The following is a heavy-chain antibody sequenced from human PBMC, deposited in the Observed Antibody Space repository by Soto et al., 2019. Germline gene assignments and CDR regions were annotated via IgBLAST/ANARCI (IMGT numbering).Heavy chain of an antibody. V-gene: IGHV5-51*01. CDR3: ARRLYYYDSSGYYWFDP. Sequence: GESLKLSCKVSGYSFTIYWIGWVRHMPGKGLEWMGIIYPGDSDTRYSASCQGQVTISADKSISTAYLQWSSLKASDTAMYYCARRLYYYDSSGYYWFDPWGQGTLVTVSS. CDR1: GYSFTIYW. CDR2: IYPGDSDT. J-gene: IGHJ5*02. D-gene: IGHD3-22*01.